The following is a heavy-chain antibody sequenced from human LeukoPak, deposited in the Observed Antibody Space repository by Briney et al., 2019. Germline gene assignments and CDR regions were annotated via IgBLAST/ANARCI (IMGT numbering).Heavy chain of an antibody. CDR2: ISSSSGYI. CDR3: ATDPGVAATDHAFDI. V-gene: IGHV3-21*01. J-gene: IGHJ3*02. CDR1: GFTFSSYG. Sequence: GGSLRLSCAASGFTFSSYGMNWVRQAPGKGLEWVSSISSSSGYIYYADSVKGRFTISRDNAKNSLYLQMNSLRAEDTAVYYCATDPGVAATDHAFDIWGQGTMVTVSS. D-gene: IGHD2-15*01.